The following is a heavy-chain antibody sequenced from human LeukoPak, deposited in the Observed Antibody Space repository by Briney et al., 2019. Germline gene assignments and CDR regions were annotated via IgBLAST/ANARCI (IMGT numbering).Heavy chain of an antibody. CDR1: GLTFSRYS. V-gene: IGHV3-48*01. CDR3: VRDYNYAFEY. J-gene: IGHJ4*03. Sequence: GGSLTLSCAASGLTFSRYSTNWVRQARGEGRECVSYFNNVDRPIQCAVPVQGRLCIYRDNVENSLYVQMNSVRTEDTAVYLCVRDYNYAFEYLGPGTL. CDR2: FNNVDRPI. D-gene: IGHD5-18*01.